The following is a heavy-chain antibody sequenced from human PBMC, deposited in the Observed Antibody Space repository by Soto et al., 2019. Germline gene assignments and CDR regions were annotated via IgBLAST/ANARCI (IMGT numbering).Heavy chain of an antibody. D-gene: IGHD2-15*01. V-gene: IGHV3-23*01. CDR3: AKDCGDIVVVAAVISPCNWFDP. CDR2: ISGSGGST. CDR1: GFTFSSYA. J-gene: IGHJ5*02. Sequence: GGSLRLSCAASGFTFSSYAMSWVRQAPGKGLEWVSAISGSGGSTYYADSVKGRFTISRDNSKNTLYLQMNSLRAEDTAVYYCAKDCGDIVVVAAVISPCNWFDPWGQGTLVTVSS.